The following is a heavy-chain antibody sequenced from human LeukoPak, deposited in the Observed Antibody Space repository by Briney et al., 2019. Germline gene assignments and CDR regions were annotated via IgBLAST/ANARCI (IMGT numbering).Heavy chain of an antibody. D-gene: IGHD4-17*01. J-gene: IGHJ5*02. V-gene: IGHV3-23*01. CDR1: GFTFSNYA. CDR2: ISGSGVTT. CDR3: AKFSYGDYVA. Sequence: PGGSLRLSSAASGFTFSNYAMSWVRQAPGKGLEWVSIISGSGVTTHYADSVEGRFTISRDYSKNTLSLQMNSLRADDTAVYYCAKFSYGDYVAWGQGTLVTVSS.